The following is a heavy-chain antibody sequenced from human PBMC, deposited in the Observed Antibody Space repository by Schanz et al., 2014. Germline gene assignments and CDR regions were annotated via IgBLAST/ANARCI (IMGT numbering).Heavy chain of an antibody. CDR3: ARLDSSSWYPRY. Sequence: VQLVESGGGLVQPGGSVRLSCAASGFGFDDYAMSWVRQAPGKGLEWVSAISGSGGSTVYADSVKGRFTISRDNSNNTVFLQMNSLRAEDTAVYYCARLDSSSWYPRYWGQGTLVTVSS. V-gene: IGHV3-23*04. J-gene: IGHJ4*02. CDR2: ISGSGGST. D-gene: IGHD6-13*01. CDR1: GFGFDDYA.